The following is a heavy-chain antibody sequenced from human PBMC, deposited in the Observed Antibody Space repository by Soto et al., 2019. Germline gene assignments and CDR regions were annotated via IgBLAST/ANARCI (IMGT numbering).Heavy chain of an antibody. V-gene: IGHV3-53*01. CDR3: ARDIVRLGYLALGGFDI. CDR1: GFSVGDKF. Sequence: EVQLVESGGGLIQPGGSLRLSCEASGFSVGDKFMNWVRQAPGKGLEWVSVLYIDDSTYYADSVKGRFTISRDKSKNTPYLQMNSLRAEDTAVYYCARDIVRLGYLALGGFDIWGQGTMVTVSA. CDR2: LYIDDST. D-gene: IGHD3-16*01. J-gene: IGHJ3*02.